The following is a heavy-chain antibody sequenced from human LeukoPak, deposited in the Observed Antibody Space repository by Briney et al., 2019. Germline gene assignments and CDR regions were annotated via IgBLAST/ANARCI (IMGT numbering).Heavy chain of an antibody. D-gene: IGHD5-18*01. J-gene: IGHJ4*02. CDR3: ARDRGGYTYSHDY. CDR2: IYHDGST. CDR1: GGSISSNNW. Sequence: SETLSLTCAVSGGSISSNNWWIWVRQSPEKGQEWIGEIYHDGSTNYNPSLKSRVTISMDKSKNQLSLKLNFVTAADTAVYYCARDRGGYTYSHDYWGQGTLVTVSS. V-gene: IGHV4-4*02.